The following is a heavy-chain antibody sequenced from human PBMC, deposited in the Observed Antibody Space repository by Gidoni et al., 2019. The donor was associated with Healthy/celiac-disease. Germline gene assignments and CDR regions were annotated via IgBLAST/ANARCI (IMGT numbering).Heavy chain of an antibody. CDR2: ISSNGGST. CDR1: GFTFSSYA. D-gene: IGHD5-12*01. V-gene: IGHV3-64D*06. CDR3: VKDLMATVPNLDY. Sequence: EGQLVESGGGLVQHGGSLRLSCGASGFTFSSYAMHWFLQAPGKGLEYVSAISSNGGSTYYADSVKGRFTISRDNSKNTLYLQMSSLRAEDTAVYYCVKDLMATVPNLDYWGQGTLVTVSS. J-gene: IGHJ4*02.